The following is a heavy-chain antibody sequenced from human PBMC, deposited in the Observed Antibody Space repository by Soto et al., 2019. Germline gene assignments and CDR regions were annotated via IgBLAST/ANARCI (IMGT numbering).Heavy chain of an antibody. V-gene: IGHV3-33*01. Sequence: GGSLRLSCAASGFTFSDYGMHWVRQAPGKGLEWVALIWYDATNKYYGGSVKGRFIISRDNSQNTLYLQVNSLTAEDTAVYYCARDLARRTYYYYALDVWGQGTTVTVSS. CDR3: ARDLARRTYYYYALDV. J-gene: IGHJ6*02. CDR2: IWYDATNK. CDR1: GFTFSDYG.